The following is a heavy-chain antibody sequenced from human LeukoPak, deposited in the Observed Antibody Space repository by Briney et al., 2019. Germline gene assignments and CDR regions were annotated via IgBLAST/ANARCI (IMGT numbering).Heavy chain of an antibody. CDR2: INHSGST. J-gene: IGHJ4*02. CDR3: ARQRVVVAAIDY. V-gene: IGHV4-34*01. D-gene: IGHD2-15*01. CDR1: GGSFSGYY. Sequence: PSETLSLTCAVYGGSFSGYYWSWIRQPPGKGLEWIGEINHSGSTNYNPSLKSRVTISVDTSKNQFSLKLSSVTAADTAVNYCARQRVVVAAIDYWGQGTLVTVSS.